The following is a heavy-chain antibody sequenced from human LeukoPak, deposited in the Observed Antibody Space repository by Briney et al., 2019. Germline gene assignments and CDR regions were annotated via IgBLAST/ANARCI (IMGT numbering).Heavy chain of an antibody. Sequence: SETLSPTCTVSGGSISSYYWSWIRQPAGKGLEWIGRIYTSGSTNYNPSLKSRVTISVDTSKNQFSLKLSSVTAADTAVYYCARERAYYDFWSGYYSPYYYYYMDVWGKGTTVTVSS. J-gene: IGHJ6*03. CDR2: IYTSGST. CDR3: ARERAYYDFWSGYYSPYYYYYMDV. CDR1: GGSISSYY. D-gene: IGHD3-3*01. V-gene: IGHV4-4*07.